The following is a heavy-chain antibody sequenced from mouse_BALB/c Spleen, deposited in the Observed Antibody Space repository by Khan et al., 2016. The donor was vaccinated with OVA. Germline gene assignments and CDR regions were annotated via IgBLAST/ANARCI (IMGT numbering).Heavy chain of an antibody. CDR2: ISYSGVT. J-gene: IGHJ2*01. CDR1: GYSITSGYV. CDR3: ARGNYYEYSFDY. V-gene: IGHV3-2*02. Sequence: EVQLQESGPGLVKPSQSLSLTCTVTGYSITSGYVWNWIRQFPGNILEWMGYISYSGVTSYTPSLKSRISITRATSKNQFFRQLNAVDTEDTATYYCARGNYYEYSFDYWGQGTTLTVSS. D-gene: IGHD1-1*01.